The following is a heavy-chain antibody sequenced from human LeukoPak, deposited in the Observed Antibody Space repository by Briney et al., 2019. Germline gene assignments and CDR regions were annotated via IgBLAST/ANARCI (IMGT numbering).Heavy chain of an antibody. J-gene: IGHJ4*02. D-gene: IGHD6-19*01. Sequence: PSETLSLTCTVSGGSISSYYWSWIRQPPGKGLEWIGRIYTSGSTNYNPSLKSRVAISVDTSKNQFSLELKSVTAADTAVYYCARDPRGSSGPIYWGQGTLVTVSS. V-gene: IGHV4-4*08. CDR3: ARDPRGSSGPIY. CDR1: GGSISSYY. CDR2: IYTSGST.